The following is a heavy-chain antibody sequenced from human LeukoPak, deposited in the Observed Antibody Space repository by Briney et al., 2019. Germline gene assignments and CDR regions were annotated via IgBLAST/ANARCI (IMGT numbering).Heavy chain of an antibody. CDR1: GFTLSRYW. Sequence: GGSLRLSCAASGFTLSRYWMSWVRQAPGKGLEWVARLHADGIERYYVDPVKGRFTISIDNAKNSLHLQMYSLRLDDTAVYYCARGGYSFDYLGQGTLVTVSS. J-gene: IGHJ4*02. CDR3: ARGGYSFDY. D-gene: IGHD5-12*01. CDR2: LHADGIER. V-gene: IGHV3-7*01.